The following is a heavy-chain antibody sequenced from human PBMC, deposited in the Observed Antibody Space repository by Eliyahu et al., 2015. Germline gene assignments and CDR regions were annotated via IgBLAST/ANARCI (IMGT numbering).Heavy chain of an antibody. CDR1: GFXFNTHA. CDR2: IWYDGSNK. CDR3: ARDSSSLEFTLDH. J-gene: IGHJ4*02. D-gene: IGHD2-2*01. V-gene: IGHV3-33*01. Sequence: QVQLVESGGAVVQPGRSLRLSCAASGFXFNTHAMHWVRQAPGKGLEGVGLIWYDGSNKWYADSVMGRFTISRDNSQNTVHLEMNSLRAEDTAVYYCARDSSSLEFTLDHWGQGTLVTVSS.